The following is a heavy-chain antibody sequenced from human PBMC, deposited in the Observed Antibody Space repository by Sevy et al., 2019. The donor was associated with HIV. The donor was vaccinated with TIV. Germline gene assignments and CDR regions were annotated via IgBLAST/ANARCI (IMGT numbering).Heavy chain of an antibody. CDR3: VRDDRDGYFEY. Sequence: ASVKVSCKASGYTFTGYYMHWMRQAPGQGLEWMGWINPDSGGPTYAPKFQGRVTLTRETSISTAYMDLSRLKSDDTAVYYCVRDDRDGYFEYWGQRTLVTVSS. CDR1: GYTFTGYY. CDR2: INPDSGGP. J-gene: IGHJ4*02. V-gene: IGHV1-2*02.